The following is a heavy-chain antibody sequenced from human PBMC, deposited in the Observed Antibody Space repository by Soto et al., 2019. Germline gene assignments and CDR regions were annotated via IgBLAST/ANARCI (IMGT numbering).Heavy chain of an antibody. CDR1: GFTFSSYA. J-gene: IGHJ4*02. CDR2: ISVTGDT. CDR3: AKSLSTATSFDY. V-gene: IGHV3-23*01. Sequence: GGSLRLSCAASGFTFSSYAMNWVRQAPGKGPEWVSHISVTGDTYYADSVKGRFTISRDNSKNTLFLQMNSLRAEDTAVYYCAKSLSTATSFDYWGQGTPVTVSS.